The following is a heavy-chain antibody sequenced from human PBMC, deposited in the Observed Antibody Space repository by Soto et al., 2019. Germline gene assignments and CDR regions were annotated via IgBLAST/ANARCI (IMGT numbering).Heavy chain of an antibody. V-gene: IGHV4-34*01. J-gene: IGHJ3*02. Sequence: SETLSLTCAVYGGSFSGYYWSWIRQPPGKGLEWIGEINHSGSTNYNPSLKSRVTISVDTSKNRFSLKLSSVTAADTAVYYCARTGRYCSSTSCYWGNDAFDIWGQGTMVTVSS. D-gene: IGHD2-2*01. CDR1: GGSFSGYY. CDR2: INHSGST. CDR3: ARTGRYCSSTSCYWGNDAFDI.